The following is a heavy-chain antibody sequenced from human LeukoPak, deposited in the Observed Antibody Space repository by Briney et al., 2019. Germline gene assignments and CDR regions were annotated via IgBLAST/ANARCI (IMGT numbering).Heavy chain of an antibody. CDR2: IYTSGST. CDR3: ARDGWFGEYYFDY. D-gene: IGHD3-10*01. Sequence: SETLSLTCTVSGVSISSGSYYWSWIRQPAGKGLEWIGRIYTSGSTNYNPSLKRRVTISVDTSKNQFSLKLSSVTAADTAVYYCARDGWFGEYYFDYWGQGTLVTVSS. V-gene: IGHV4-61*02. J-gene: IGHJ4*02. CDR1: GVSISSGSYY.